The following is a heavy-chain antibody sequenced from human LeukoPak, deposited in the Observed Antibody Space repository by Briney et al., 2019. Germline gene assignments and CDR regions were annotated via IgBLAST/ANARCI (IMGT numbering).Heavy chain of an antibody. CDR3: ARGLASYYDYVWGSYRLGAFDI. Sequence: GGSLRLSCAASGFTFSSYEMNWVRQAPGKGLEWVSYISSSGSTIYYADSVKGRFTISRDNAKNSLYLQMNSLRAEDTAAYYCARGLASYYDYVWGSYRLGAFDIWGQGTMVTVSS. V-gene: IGHV3-48*03. CDR2: ISSSGSTI. D-gene: IGHD3-16*02. CDR1: GFTFSSYE. J-gene: IGHJ3*02.